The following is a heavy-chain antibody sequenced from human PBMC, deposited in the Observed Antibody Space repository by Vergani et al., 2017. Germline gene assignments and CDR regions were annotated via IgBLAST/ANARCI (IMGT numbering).Heavy chain of an antibody. Sequence: QVQLVESGGGGVKPGGSLRLSWAASGFTFSTYAMHWVRQAPGKGLEGVAFIRYVGSKKYYADSVNGRCTISRENSKNTQYLQMTSLRAEDTDVSYCGCGHNPGRYFYCWGEGTMVTVSS. J-gene: IGHJ4*02. CDR3: GCGHNPGRYFYC. CDR2: IRYVGSKK. V-gene: IGHV3-30*02. CDR1: GFTFSTYA. D-gene: IGHD1-1*01.